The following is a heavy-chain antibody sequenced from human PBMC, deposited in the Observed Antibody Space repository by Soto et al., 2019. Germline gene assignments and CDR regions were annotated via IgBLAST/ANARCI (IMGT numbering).Heavy chain of an antibody. CDR1: GFTFSVYK. Sequence: GGSLRLSCSTSGFTFSVYKMHWVRQAPGKGLEYVSGISNQGDTTYYADSVKGRFTISRDNSKNTLYFQMSSLRSEDTAVYYCARTVDIVATIPPSSDYGMDVWGQGTTVTVSS. V-gene: IGHV3-64*04. CDR2: ISNQGDTT. D-gene: IGHD5-12*01. CDR3: ARTVDIVATIPPSSDYGMDV. J-gene: IGHJ6*02.